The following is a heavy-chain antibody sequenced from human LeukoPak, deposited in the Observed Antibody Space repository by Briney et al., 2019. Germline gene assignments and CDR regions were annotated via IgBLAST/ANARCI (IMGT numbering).Heavy chain of an antibody. D-gene: IGHD4/OR15-4a*01. CDR3: ASQLTANYYYYYMDV. CDR2: IYHSGST. CDR1: GYSISSGYY. Sequence: SETLSLTCAVSGYSISSGYYWGWIRPPPGKGLEWIGSIYHSGSTYYNPSLKSRVTISVDTSKNRFSLKLSSVTAADTAVYYCASQLTANYYYYYMDVWGKGTTVTVSS. V-gene: IGHV4-38-2*01. J-gene: IGHJ6*03.